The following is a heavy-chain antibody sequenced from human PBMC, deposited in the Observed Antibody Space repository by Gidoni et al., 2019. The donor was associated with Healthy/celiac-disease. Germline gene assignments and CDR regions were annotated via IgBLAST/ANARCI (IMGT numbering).Heavy chain of an antibody. D-gene: IGHD2-2*01. CDR3: ARERVVVPAATRPLGYYGMDV. CDR1: GFTFSDYS. J-gene: IGHJ6*02. Sequence: QVQLVESGVCLVKPGGSMRLSCTASGFTFSDYSMNWIRQAPGKGLEWVSYISSSGSTIYYADSVKGRFTIARDNAKNSLYLQMNSLRAEDTAVYYCARERVVVPAATRPLGYYGMDVWGQGTTVTVSS. V-gene: IGHV3-11*01. CDR2: ISSSGSTI.